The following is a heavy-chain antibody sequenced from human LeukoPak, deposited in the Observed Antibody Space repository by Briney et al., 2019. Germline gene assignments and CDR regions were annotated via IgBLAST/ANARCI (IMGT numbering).Heavy chain of an antibody. CDR1: GGAFSSYA. CDR2: IIPIFGAA. J-gene: IGHJ4*02. V-gene: IGHV1-69*13. CDR3: ASGSPLDYGDLDY. D-gene: IGHD4-17*01. Sequence: SVKVSCKASGGAFSSYAISWVRQAPGQGLEWMGGIIPIFGAANYAQKFQGRVTITADESTSTAYMELSSLRSEDTAVYYCASGSPLDYGDLDYWGQGTLVTVSS.